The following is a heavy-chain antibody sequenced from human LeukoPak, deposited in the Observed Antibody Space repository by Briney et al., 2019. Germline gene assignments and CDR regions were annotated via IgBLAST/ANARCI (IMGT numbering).Heavy chain of an antibody. CDR1: GFTFSSYA. D-gene: IGHD3-9*01. Sequence: GGSLRLSCAASGFTFSSYAMHWVRQAPGKGLEWVAVISYDGSNKYYADSVKGRFTISRDNSKNTLYLQMNSLRAEDTAVYYCAKEYDILTGYYAFDMWGQGTMVTVSS. CDR2: ISYDGSNK. V-gene: IGHV3-30*04. CDR3: AKEYDILTGYYAFDM. J-gene: IGHJ3*02.